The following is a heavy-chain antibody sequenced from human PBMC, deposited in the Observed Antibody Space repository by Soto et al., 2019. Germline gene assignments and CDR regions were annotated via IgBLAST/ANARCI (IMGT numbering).Heavy chain of an antibody. CDR1: EFIFDDSA. V-gene: IGHV3-23*01. Sequence: PGGSLRLSCAASEFIFDDSAMSWVRQAPGKGLEWVSSITYTGVSTHYADSVKGRFTISRDSSKNTVSLEMTSLRAEDTAVYYCAKGGRQWLVTSDFNYWGQGALVTVSS. J-gene: IGHJ4*02. D-gene: IGHD6-19*01. CDR2: ITYTGVST. CDR3: AKGGRQWLVTSDFNY.